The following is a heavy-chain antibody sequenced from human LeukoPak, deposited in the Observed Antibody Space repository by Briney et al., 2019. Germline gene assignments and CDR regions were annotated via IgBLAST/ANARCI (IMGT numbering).Heavy chain of an antibody. CDR1: GFTFDDYA. D-gene: IGHD6-19*01. Sequence: PGRSLRLSCAASGFTFDDYAMHWGRPAPGKGLEWVSGISWNSGSIGYADSVKGRFTISRDNAKNSLYLQMDSLRAEDTALYYCAKDRHSSGWYYFDYWGQGTLVTVSS. CDR2: ISWNSGSI. CDR3: AKDRHSSGWYYFDY. V-gene: IGHV3-9*01. J-gene: IGHJ4*02.